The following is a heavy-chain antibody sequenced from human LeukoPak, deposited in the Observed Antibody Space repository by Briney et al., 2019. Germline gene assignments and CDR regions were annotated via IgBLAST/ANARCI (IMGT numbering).Heavy chain of an antibody. D-gene: IGHD1-26*01. CDR2: ISFDGTNT. V-gene: IGHV3-30*18. J-gene: IGHJ4*02. CDR3: AKEKGWELLRSYIDF. CDR1: GFTFSSYG. Sequence: GGSLRLSCETSGFTFSSYGMPWLRQAPGKGLQWVAVISFDGTNTVYLDSVKGRFTISRDNSKNTLYLQMNSLTSEDTATYYCAKEKGWELLRSYIDFWGQGTLVTVYS.